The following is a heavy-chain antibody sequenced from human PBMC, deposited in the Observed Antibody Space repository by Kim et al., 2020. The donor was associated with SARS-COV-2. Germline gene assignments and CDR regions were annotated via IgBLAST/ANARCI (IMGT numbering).Heavy chain of an antibody. D-gene: IGHD3-9*01. CDR3: ARRRWGYFDWFPYDY. Sequence: PSFQGQVTISADKSISTAYLQWSSLKASDTAMYYCARRRWGYFDWFPYDYWGQGTLVTVSS. V-gene: IGHV5-51*01. J-gene: IGHJ4*02.